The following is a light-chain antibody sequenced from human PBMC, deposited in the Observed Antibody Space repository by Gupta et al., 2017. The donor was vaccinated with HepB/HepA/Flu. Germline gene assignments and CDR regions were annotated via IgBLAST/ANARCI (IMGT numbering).Light chain of an antibody. V-gene: IGLV3-21*04. Sequence: SYVLTKPPSLSVAPGQTARVTCGGTNIGSKRVHWYQQKPGQAPVLVMYYDSDRPSGIPARFSGSNSGDTATLTISRVEAGDEADYYCQVWDGGSDLRVFGGGTKLTVL. CDR2: YDS. CDR3: QVWDGGSDLRV. J-gene: IGLJ3*02. CDR1: NIGSKR.